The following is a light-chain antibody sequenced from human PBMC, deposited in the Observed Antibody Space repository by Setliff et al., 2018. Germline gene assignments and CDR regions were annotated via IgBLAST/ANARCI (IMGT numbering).Light chain of an antibody. V-gene: IGLV2-14*01. CDR2: EVS. Sequence: QSALTQPASVSGSPGQSITISCTGTSSDVGDYKYVSWYQQLPGKAPKLIIFEVSNRPSGIPNRFSGSKSGNTASLSISGLQAEDEADCYCSSYTSLSTRVFGTGTKVTVL. CDR1: SSDVGDYKY. J-gene: IGLJ1*01. CDR3: SSYTSLSTRV.